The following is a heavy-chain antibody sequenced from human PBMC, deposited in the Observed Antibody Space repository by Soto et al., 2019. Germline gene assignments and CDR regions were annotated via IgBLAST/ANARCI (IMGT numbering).Heavy chain of an antibody. D-gene: IGHD3-10*01. Sequence: QMQLVQSGAEVKERGSSVKISCKTSGGTFNTYALTWVRQAPGQGLEGIGGIIPIFGIKNVAQRFQGRVTINAYESLTTAYMERTSRRYAYTSVYYCAKEAGDHWGQGTLVTVSS. V-gene: IGHV1-69*01. CDR2: IIPIFGIK. CDR3: AKEAGDH. J-gene: IGHJ4*02. CDR1: GGTFNTYA.